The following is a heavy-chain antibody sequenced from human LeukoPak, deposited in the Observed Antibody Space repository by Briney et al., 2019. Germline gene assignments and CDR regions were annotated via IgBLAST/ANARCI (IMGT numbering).Heavy chain of an antibody. Sequence: GGSLRLSCAASRFTFSSYGMHWVRQAPGKGLVWVAFIPHAGGNEYYADSVKGRFTISRDNSKNTLYLQMNSLRAEDTAVYYCAKDRQWELGQPRGTFDYWGQGTLVTVSS. D-gene: IGHD1-26*01. J-gene: IGHJ4*02. CDR3: AKDRQWELGQPRGTFDY. CDR1: RFTFSSYG. CDR2: IPHAGGNE. V-gene: IGHV3-30*02.